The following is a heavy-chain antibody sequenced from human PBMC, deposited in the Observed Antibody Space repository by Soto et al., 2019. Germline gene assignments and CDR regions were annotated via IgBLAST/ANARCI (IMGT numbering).Heavy chain of an antibody. J-gene: IGHJ4*02. D-gene: IGHD3-3*01. CDR3: VRAPLDFYSADYFDT. CDR1: GYLFTEND. V-gene: IGHV1-8*01. Sequence: GASVKVSCKASGYLFTENDINWVRQATGQGPEWMGWMNPKSGNTGYAQKLQGRVSMTRDNSKTTAYMELSSLGSEDTAVYYCVRAPLDFYSADYFDTWGQGTQVTVSS. CDR2: MNPKSGNT.